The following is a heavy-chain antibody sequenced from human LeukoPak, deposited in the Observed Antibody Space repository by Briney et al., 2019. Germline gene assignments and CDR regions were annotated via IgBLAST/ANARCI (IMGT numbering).Heavy chain of an antibody. V-gene: IGHV3-33*08. CDR1: GVSFSNYW. CDR2: IWYDGSNK. D-gene: IGHD6-13*01. CDR3: ARDRYSSMWSVFEY. Sequence: GGSLRLSCAVSGVSFSNYWMTWARQAPGKGLEWVAVIWYDGSNKLYADSVKGRFTISRDNSRNTLYLQMNSLSAEDTAVYYCARDRYSSMWSVFEYWGQGALVTVSS. J-gene: IGHJ4*02.